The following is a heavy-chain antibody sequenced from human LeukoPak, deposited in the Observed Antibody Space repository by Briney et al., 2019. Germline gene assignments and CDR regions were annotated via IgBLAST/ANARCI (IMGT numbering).Heavy chain of an antibody. CDR3: ARDSGPIIPVEGLAY. Sequence: GGSLRLSCAASGFTVSSNYRSWVRQAPGKGLEWVSVIYSGGSTYYADSVKGRFTISRDNSKNTLYLQMNSLRAEDTAVYYCARDSGPIIPVEGLAYWGQGTLVTVSS. J-gene: IGHJ4*02. D-gene: IGHD6-19*01. CDR1: GFTVSSNY. V-gene: IGHV3-66*01. CDR2: IYSGGST.